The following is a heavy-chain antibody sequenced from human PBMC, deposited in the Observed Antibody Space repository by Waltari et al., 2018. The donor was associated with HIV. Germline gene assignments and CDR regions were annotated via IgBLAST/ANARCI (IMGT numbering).Heavy chain of an antibody. CDR2: NAYDGINK. CDR1: GFTISTTA. V-gene: IGHV3-30-3*01. CDR3: ARDGHYDDSRPLDY. D-gene: IGHD3-22*01. Sequence: QVQLVESGGGVVQPGRSLRLSCAASGFTISTTAMHWVRQAPGKGLEWIATNAYDGINKDYVDSGKGRFTNSRDNSKNTLYLQMNSLRAEDTAVYYCARDGHYDDSRPLDYWGQGTLVTVSS. J-gene: IGHJ4*02.